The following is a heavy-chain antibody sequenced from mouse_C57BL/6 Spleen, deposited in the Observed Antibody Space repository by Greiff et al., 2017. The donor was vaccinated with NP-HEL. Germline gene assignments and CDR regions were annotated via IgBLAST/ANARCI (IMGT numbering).Heavy chain of an antibody. CDR2: IYPGSGNT. V-gene: IGHV1-76*01. CDR3: AREGFYYYGSSPYYYAMDY. J-gene: IGHJ4*01. Sequence: QVQLQQSGAELVRPGASVKLSCKASGYTFTDYYINWVKQRPGQGLEWIARIYPGSGNTYYIEKFKGKATLTAEKSSSTAYMQLSSLTSEDSAFYFCAREGFYYYGSSPYYYAMDYWGQGTSVTVSS. CDR1: GYTFTDYY. D-gene: IGHD1-1*01.